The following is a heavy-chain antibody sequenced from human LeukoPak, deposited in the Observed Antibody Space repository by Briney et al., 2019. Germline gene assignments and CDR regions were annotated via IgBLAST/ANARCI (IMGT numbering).Heavy chain of an antibody. CDR3: ARDLSEIDSSGYSDAFDI. Sequence: GGSLRLSCAASGFTFSSYGMHWVRQAPGKGLEWVAVIWYDGSNKYYADSVKGRFTISRDNSKNTLYLQMNSLRAEDTAVYYCARDLSEIDSSGYSDAFDIWGQGTVVTVSS. V-gene: IGHV3-33*01. J-gene: IGHJ3*02. CDR1: GFTFSSYG. D-gene: IGHD3-22*01. CDR2: IWYDGSNK.